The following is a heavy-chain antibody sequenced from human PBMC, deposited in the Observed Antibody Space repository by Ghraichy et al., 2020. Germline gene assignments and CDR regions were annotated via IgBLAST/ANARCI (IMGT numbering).Heavy chain of an antibody. J-gene: IGHJ2*01. D-gene: IGHD2-2*01. CDR1: GGSISSSSYY. CDR2: IYYSGST. Sequence: GSLRLSCTVSGGSISSSSYYWGWLRQPPGKGLEWIGSIYYSGSTYYNPSLKSRVTISVDTSKKQFSLKLSSVTAADTAVYYCARRDRDSTFGYFDLWGRGTLVTVSS. V-gene: IGHV4-39*01. CDR3: ARRDRDSTFGYFDL.